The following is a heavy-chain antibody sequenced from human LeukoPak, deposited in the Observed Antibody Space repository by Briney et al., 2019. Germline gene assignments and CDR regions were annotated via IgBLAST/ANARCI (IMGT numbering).Heavy chain of an antibody. CDR3: ARVAKGMLYYFDY. J-gene: IGHJ4*02. Sequence: PGGSLRLSCAASGFTFSSYAMHWVRQAPGKGLEWVAVISYDGSNKYYADSVKGRFTISRDSSKNTLYLQMNSLRAEDTAVYYCARVAKGMLYYFDYWGQGTLVTVSS. D-gene: IGHD3-10*01. CDR2: ISYDGSNK. CDR1: GFTFSSYA. V-gene: IGHV3-30-3*01.